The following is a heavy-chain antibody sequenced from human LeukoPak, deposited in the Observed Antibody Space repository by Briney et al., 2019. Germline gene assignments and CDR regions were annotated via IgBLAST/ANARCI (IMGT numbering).Heavy chain of an antibody. D-gene: IGHD2-2*01. V-gene: IGHV3-48*02. CDR3: ARPYCSSTSCYHRFDY. Sequence: GGSLRLSCAASGFTFSSYSMNWVRQAPGKGLEWVSYISTSSSTIYYADSVKGRFTISRDNAKNSLYLQMNSLRDEDTAVYYCARPYCSSTSCYHRFDYWGQGTLVTVSS. CDR1: GFTFSSYS. CDR2: ISTSSSTI. J-gene: IGHJ4*02.